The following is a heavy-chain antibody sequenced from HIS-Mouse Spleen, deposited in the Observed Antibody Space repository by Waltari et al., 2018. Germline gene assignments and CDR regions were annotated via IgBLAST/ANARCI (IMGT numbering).Heavy chain of an antibody. CDR3: AKEGFIVATINYFDY. D-gene: IGHD5-12*01. J-gene: IGHJ4*02. CDR2: ISYDGSNK. V-gene: IGHV3-30*18. CDR1: GFTFSSYG. Sequence: QVQLVESGGGVVQPGRSLRLSCAASGFTFSSYGMHWVRQAPGKGLEWVAVISYDGSNKYYADSVKGRFTISRDNSKNTLYLQMNSLRAEDTAVYYCAKEGFIVATINYFDYWARERWSPSPQ.